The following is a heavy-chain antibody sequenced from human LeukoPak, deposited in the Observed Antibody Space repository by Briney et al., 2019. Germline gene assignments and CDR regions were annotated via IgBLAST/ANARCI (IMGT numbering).Heavy chain of an antibody. V-gene: IGHV6-1*01. Sequence: SQTLSLTCAISGDSVSSNSAAWNWIRQSPSRGLEWLGRTYCRSKWYNDYAVSVKSRITINPDTSRNQFSLQLNSVTPEDTAVYYCATNYDFWSEDAFDIWGQGTMVTVSS. CDR2: TYCRSKWYN. D-gene: IGHD3-3*01. CDR1: GDSVSSNSAA. J-gene: IGHJ3*02. CDR3: ATNYDFWSEDAFDI.